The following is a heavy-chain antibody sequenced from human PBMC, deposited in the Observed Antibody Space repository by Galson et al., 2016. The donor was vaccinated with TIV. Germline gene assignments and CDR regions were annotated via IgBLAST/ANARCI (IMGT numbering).Heavy chain of an antibody. Sequence: SVKVSCKASGGTFYSYAISWVRQAPGQGLEWMGRIIPILGITDFVQKFQGRVTVTADESTSTVYMELSSLRSEDTAVYYCAGTAFKGVWTHYFDYWGQGTLVTVSS. CDR2: IIPILGIT. J-gene: IGHJ4*02. V-gene: IGHV1-69*04. CDR1: GGTFYSYA. CDR3: AGTAFKGVWTHYFDY. D-gene: IGHD3/OR15-3a*01.